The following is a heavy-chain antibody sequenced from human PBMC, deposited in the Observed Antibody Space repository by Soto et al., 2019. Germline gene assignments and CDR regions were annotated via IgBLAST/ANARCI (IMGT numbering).Heavy chain of an antibody. Sequence: PSETLSLTCAVYGGSFSGYYWSWIRQPPGKGLEWIGEINHSGSTNYNPSLKSRVTISVDMSKNQFSLKLSSVTAADTAVYYCARGIGWNYGMDVWGQGTTVTAP. V-gene: IGHV4-34*01. CDR2: INHSGST. D-gene: IGHD2-15*01. CDR1: GGSFSGYY. J-gene: IGHJ6*02. CDR3: ARGIGWNYGMDV.